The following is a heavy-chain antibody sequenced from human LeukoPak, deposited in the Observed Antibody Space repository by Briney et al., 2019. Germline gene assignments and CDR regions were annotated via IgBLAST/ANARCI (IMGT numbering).Heavy chain of an antibody. CDR1: GFTFGDYA. Sequence: GGSLRLFCAASGFTFGDYAVSWFRQAPGEGLEWLGFIRSKANGGTTEYAASVKGRFTFSRDDSKSIAYLQMNSLKTEDSAIYYCSSTRGYRFGEDFWGQGTLVTVSS. CDR2: IRSKANGGTT. CDR3: SSTRGYRFGEDF. V-gene: IGHV3-49*03. D-gene: IGHD5-18*01. J-gene: IGHJ4*02.